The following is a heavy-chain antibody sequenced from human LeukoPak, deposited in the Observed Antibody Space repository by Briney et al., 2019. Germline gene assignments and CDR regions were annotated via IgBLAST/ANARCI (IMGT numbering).Heavy chain of an antibody. J-gene: IGHJ6*02. CDR2: INPNSGGT. V-gene: IGHV1-2*02. CDR1: GYTFTGYY. Sequence: GSVKVSCKASGYTFTGYYMHWVRQAPGQGLEWMGWINPNSGGTNYAQKFQGRVTMTRDTSISTAYMELSRLRSDDTAVYYCARVSAAGMEFHYGMDVWGQGTTVFVSS. D-gene: IGHD6-13*01. CDR3: ARVSAAGMEFHYGMDV.